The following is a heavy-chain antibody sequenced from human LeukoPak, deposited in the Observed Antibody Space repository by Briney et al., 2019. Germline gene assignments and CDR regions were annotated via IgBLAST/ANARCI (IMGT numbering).Heavy chain of an antibody. D-gene: IGHD2-15*01. Sequence: PSQTLSLTCTVSGASITSGGYYWSWIRQHPQRGLEWIGYLYYTGSSFYNPSRKSRVTISVDTSENQFSLNLNSVTAADTAVYYCATKPGYCSGGSCYSQNGNWFDPWGQGTLVTVSS. CDR2: LYYTGSS. CDR3: ATKPGYCSGGSCYSQNGNWFDP. V-gene: IGHV4-31*03. J-gene: IGHJ5*02. CDR1: GASITSGGYY.